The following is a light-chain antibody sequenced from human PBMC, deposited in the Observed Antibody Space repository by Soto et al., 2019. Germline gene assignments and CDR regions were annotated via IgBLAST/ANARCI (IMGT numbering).Light chain of an antibody. V-gene: IGKV1-39*01. J-gene: IGKJ1*01. Sequence: DLQMTQSPSSLSASVGDRVTITCRASQSISSYLNWYQQKPGKAPKLLIYGASNLQSGVPSTFSGSGSGTYFTLTISSLQPEDFATYYCQHSYSAPRTFGQGTKVEI. CDR3: QHSYSAPRT. CDR2: GAS. CDR1: QSISSY.